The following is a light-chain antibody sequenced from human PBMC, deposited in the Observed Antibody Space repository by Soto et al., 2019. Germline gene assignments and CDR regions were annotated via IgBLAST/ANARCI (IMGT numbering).Light chain of an antibody. CDR3: SSYTTTSTLV. V-gene: IGLV2-14*01. CDR2: EVR. CDR1: NRDVGSYNL. Sequence: QSVLTQPASVFGSPGQSITIACTGTNRDVGSYNLVSWYQQRPGEAPKLIISEVRNRPSGISYRFTGSKSGNTASLTISGLQAEDEADYYCSSYTTTSTLVFGGGTKLTVL. J-gene: IGLJ3*02.